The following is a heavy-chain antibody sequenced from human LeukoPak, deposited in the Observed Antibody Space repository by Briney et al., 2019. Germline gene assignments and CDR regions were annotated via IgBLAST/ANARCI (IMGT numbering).Heavy chain of an antibody. CDR2: ISYDGSNK. CDR3: AKDLVVVTARDHPYYGMGV. D-gene: IGHD2-21*02. CDR1: GFTFSSYG. J-gene: IGHJ6*02. V-gene: IGHV3-30*18. Sequence: GGSLRLSCAASGFTFSSYGMHWVRQAPGKGLEWVAVISYDGSNKYYADSVKGRFTISRDNSKNTLYLQMNSLRAEDTAVYYCAKDLVVVTARDHPYYGMGVWGQGTTVTVSS.